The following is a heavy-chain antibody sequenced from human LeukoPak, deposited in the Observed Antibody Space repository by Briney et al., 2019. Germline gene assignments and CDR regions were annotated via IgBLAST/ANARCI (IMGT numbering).Heavy chain of an antibody. V-gene: IGHV1-69*05. J-gene: IGHJ4*02. CDR1: GGTFSSYA. CDR3: ARDFPGDGDTGDY. Sequence: SVKVSCKXSGGTFSSYAISWVRQAPGQGLEWMGRIIPIFGTANYAQKFQGRVTITTDESTSTAYMELSSLRSEDTAVYYCARDFPGDGDTGDYWGQGTLVTVSS. CDR2: IIPIFGTA. D-gene: IGHD4-17*01.